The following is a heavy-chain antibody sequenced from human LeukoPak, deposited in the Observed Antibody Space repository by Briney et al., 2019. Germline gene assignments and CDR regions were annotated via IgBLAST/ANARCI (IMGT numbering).Heavy chain of an antibody. V-gene: IGHV4-34*01. CDR2: INHSGST. CDR3: ARLRYDSSGYYFDY. J-gene: IGHJ4*02. CDR1: GGSFSGYY. Sequence: SETLSLTCAVYGGSFSGYYWSWVRQPPGKGLEWIGEINHSGSTNYNPSLKSRVTISVDTSKNQFSLKLSSVTAADTAVYYCARLRYDSSGYYFDYWGQGTLVTVSS. D-gene: IGHD3-22*01.